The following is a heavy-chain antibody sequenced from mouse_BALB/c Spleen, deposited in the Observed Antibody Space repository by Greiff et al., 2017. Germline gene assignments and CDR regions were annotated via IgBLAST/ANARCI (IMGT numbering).Heavy chain of an antibody. CDR1: GFSLTSYG. CDR2: IWSGGST. Sequence: VMLVESGPGLVQPSQSLSITCTVSGFSLTSYGVHWVRQSPGKGLEWLGVIWSGGSTDYNAAFISRLSISKDNSKSQVFFKMNSLQANDTAIYYCARGGPTGAMDDWGQGTSGTVSS. V-gene: IGHV2-2*02. CDR3: ARGGPTGAMDD. J-gene: IGHJ4*01.